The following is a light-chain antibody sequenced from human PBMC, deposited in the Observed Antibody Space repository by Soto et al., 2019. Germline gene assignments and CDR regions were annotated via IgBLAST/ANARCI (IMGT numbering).Light chain of an antibody. V-gene: IGKV3-20*01. CDR3: QQYGSSAPIT. CDR2: GAS. J-gene: IGKJ5*01. CDR1: QRVTKNN. Sequence: EIVLTQSPGTLSLSPGERATLSCRASQRVTKNNSNCYQHKPGQAPRLLIHGASIRATGNPDRLSGSGSETDFTLTISRLEPEDFALYYCQQYGSSAPITFGQGTRLEIK.